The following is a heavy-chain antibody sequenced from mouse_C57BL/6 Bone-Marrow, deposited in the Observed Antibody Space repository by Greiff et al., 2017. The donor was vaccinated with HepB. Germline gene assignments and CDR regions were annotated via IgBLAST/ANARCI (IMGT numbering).Heavy chain of an antibody. CDR3: ARSYYSNYVYAMDY. CDR2: ISDGGSYT. CDR1: GFTFSSYA. Sequence: EVKVEESGGGLVKPGGSLKLSCAASGFTFSSYAMSWVRQTPEKRLEWVATISDGGSYTYYPDNVKGRFTISRDNAKNNLYLQMSHLKSEDTAMYYCARSYYSNYVYAMDYWGQGTSVTVSS. V-gene: IGHV5-4*03. J-gene: IGHJ4*01. D-gene: IGHD2-5*01.